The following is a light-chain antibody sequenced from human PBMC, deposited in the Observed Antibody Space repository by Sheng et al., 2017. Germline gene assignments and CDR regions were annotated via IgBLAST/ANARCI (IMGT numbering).Light chain of an antibody. V-gene: IGKV1-12*01. CDR2: TAS. J-gene: IGKJ4*01. CDR3: QQADNFPLS. CDR1: QGISGW. Sequence: DIQMTQSPSSVSTSLGDRVTITCRASQGISGWLAWCQQKPGKAPKRLIYTASSLHSGVPSRFSGSGSATEFTLTINSLQPEDSATYYCQQADNFPLSFGGGTKVEI.